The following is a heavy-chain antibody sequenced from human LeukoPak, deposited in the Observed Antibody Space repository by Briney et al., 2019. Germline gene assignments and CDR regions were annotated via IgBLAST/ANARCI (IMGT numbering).Heavy chain of an antibody. Sequence: GESLKISCKGSGYSFSSNWIGWVRQMPGEGLEWMGITYPGDSNTRYSPSFQGQVTISADKSLSTAYLQWSSLKASDTAIYYCARLADWNDGYFDYWGQGTLVTVSS. V-gene: IGHV5-51*01. CDR3: ARLADWNDGYFDY. D-gene: IGHD1-1*01. CDR1: GYSFSSNW. CDR2: TYPGDSNT. J-gene: IGHJ4*02.